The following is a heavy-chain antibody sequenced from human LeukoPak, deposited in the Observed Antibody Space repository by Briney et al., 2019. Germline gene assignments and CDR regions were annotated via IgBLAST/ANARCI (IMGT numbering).Heavy chain of an antibody. CDR3: ARSGGRRLQYLY. CDR2: INSDGSST. J-gene: IGHJ4*02. D-gene: IGHD5-24*01. Sequence: GGSLRLSCAASGFTFSSYWMHWVRQAPGKGLVWVSRINSDGSSTNYADSVKGRFTISRDNAKNTLYLQMNSLRAEDTAVYYCARSGGRRLQYLYWGQGTLVTVSS. CDR1: GFTFSSYW. V-gene: IGHV3-74*01.